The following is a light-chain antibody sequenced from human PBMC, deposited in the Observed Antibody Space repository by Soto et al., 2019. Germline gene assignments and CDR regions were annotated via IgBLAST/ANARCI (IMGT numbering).Light chain of an antibody. J-gene: IGKJ5*01. V-gene: IGKV1-5*03. CDR1: ENINTW. CDR2: KAS. Sequence: LHMTQAXSSLSACRGEXXXXXXXASENINTWLGWYQQKXGKARKRLIYKASXLESGVASRFSGSGSGTDFTLTISSLQPDDLASYYCQQYDHYPINFGQGTRLEIK. CDR3: QQYDHYPIN.